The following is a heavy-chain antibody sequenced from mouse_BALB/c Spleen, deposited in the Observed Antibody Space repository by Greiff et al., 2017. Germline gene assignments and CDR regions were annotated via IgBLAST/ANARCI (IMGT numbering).Heavy chain of an antibody. CDR2: ISYSGST. V-gene: IGHV3-2*02. CDR1: GYSITSDYA. Sequence: EVQLQQSGPGLVKPSQSLSLTCTVTGYSITSDYAWNWIRQFPGNKLEWMGYISYSGSTSYNPSLKSRISITRDTSKNQFFLQLNSVTTEDTATYYCARSVYDGYYLAWFAYWGQGTLVTVSA. D-gene: IGHD2-3*01. J-gene: IGHJ3*01. CDR3: ARSVYDGYYLAWFAY.